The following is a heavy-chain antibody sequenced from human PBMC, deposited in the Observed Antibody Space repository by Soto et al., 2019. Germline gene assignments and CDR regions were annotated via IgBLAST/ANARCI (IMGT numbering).Heavy chain of an antibody. CDR2: INPDSTYR. CDR3: ARDPGRLLRIGYSDD. D-gene: IGHD2-15*01. Sequence: YLVESGGGLVEPGGSLRLSCAASGFTFSNYNMNWVRQAPGKGLEWVSSINPDSTYRYYADSMRGRFTISRDNAKDSLYLHMTSLRVEDTAVYFGARDPGRLLRIGYSDDGGQGTLVTVSS. J-gene: IGHJ4*02. V-gene: IGHV3-21*01. CDR1: GFTFSNYN.